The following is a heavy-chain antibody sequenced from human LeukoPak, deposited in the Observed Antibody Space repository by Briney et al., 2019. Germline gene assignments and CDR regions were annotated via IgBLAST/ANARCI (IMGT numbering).Heavy chain of an antibody. V-gene: IGHV3-48*03. CDR2: ISSSGSTI. D-gene: IGHD6-13*01. Sequence: GGSLRLSCAASGFTFSSYEMNWVRQAPGKGLEWVSYISSSGSTIYYADSVKGRFTISRDKAKNSLYLKMNSLRAEDTAVYYCAGCFVGSSWSNGMAVWAKGPRSPSP. CDR1: GFTFSSYE. J-gene: IGHJ6*02. CDR3: AGCFVGSSWSNGMAV.